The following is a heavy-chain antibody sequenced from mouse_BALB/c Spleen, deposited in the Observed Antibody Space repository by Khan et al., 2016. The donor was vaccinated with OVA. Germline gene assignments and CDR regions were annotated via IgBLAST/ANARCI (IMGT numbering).Heavy chain of an antibody. J-gene: IGHJ1*01. CDR2: ISSGSSNI. CDR1: GFTFRSFG. D-gene: IGHD1-1*02. V-gene: IGHV5-17*02. Sequence: EVELVESGGGLVQPGGSRKLSCAASGFTFRSFGMHWVRQAPEKGLEWVAYISSGSSNIYFADTVKGRFTISRDNPKNTLFLQMTSLRSEDTAMYYCAREDYGHWYCDVWGAGTTVTVSS. CDR3: AREDYGHWYCDV.